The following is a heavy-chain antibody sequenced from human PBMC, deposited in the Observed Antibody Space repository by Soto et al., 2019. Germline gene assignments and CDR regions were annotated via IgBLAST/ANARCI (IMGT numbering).Heavy chain of an antibody. CDR2: ISGSGGST. CDR1: GFTFSSYA. J-gene: IGHJ4*02. CDR3: ATHERWLHDLDY. Sequence: GGSLRLSCAASGFTFSSYAMSWVRQAPGKGLEWVSAISGSGGSTYYADSVKGRFTISRDNSKNTLYLQMNSLRAEDTAVYYCATHERWLHDLDYWGQGTLVTVSS. D-gene: IGHD5-12*01. V-gene: IGHV3-23*01.